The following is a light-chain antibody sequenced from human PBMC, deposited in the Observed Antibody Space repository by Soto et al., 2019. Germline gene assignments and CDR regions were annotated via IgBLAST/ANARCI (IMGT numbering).Light chain of an antibody. J-gene: IGLJ1*01. V-gene: IGLV1-47*01. CDR1: SSNIGRDF. CDR3: PAWDDSLSAYV. CDR2: HNY. Sequence: QSALTQPPSAYGTPGQRVTIACSGSSSNIGRDFVYWYQQLPGTAPKLLIYHNYQRPSGVPDRFSGSKSGTSGSLAISDLRSEDEADYYCPAWDDSLSAYVFGAGTKLTVL.